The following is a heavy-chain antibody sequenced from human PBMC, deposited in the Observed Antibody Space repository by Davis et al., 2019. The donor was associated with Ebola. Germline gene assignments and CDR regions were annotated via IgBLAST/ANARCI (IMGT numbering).Heavy chain of an antibody. CDR3: ARGRNWFDP. J-gene: IGHJ5*02. V-gene: IGHV3-66*01. CDR1: GFTFSSYS. CDR2: IYSGGST. Sequence: GESLKISCAASGFTFSSYSMNWVRQAPGKGLEWVSVIYSGGSTYYADSVKGRFTISRDNAKNSLYLQMNSLRDEDTAVYYCARGRNWFDPWGQGTLVTVSS.